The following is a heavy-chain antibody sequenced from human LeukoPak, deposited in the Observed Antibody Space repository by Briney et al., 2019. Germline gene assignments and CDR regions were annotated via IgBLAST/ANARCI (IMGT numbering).Heavy chain of an antibody. CDR3: ARDHYDILTGGRAFDI. J-gene: IGHJ3*02. V-gene: IGHV4-34*01. CDR2: INHGGGT. D-gene: IGHD3-9*01. Sequence: PSETLSLTCAVYGGSFSDYFWNWIRQPPGKGLEWIGEINHGGGTRYNPSLKSRATISVDRSKNQFSLKLSSVTAADTAVYYCARDHYDILTGGRAFDIWGQGTMVTVSS. CDR1: GGSFSDYF.